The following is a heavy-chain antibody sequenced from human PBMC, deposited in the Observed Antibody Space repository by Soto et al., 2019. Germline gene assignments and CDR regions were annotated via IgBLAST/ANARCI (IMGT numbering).Heavy chain of an antibody. J-gene: IGHJ4*02. CDR2: INSRAGTT. CDR1: GLTFSRCA. V-gene: IGHV3-23*01. D-gene: IGHD2-2*01. CDR3: AKDRSSTSCYAFDY. Sequence: GGSMRVSCAAAGLTFSRCAMNWVRKTPGKGLEWVSGINSRAGTTYYADSVKGRFTISRDNSKNTLYLQMNSLTAEDTAVYYCAKDRSSTSCYAFDYWGRGTLVTVSS.